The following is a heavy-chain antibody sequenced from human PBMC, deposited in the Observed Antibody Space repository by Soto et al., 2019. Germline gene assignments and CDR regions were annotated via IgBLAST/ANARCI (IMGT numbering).Heavy chain of an antibody. CDR1: GFTVSSNY. CDR2: IYSGGST. V-gene: IGHV3-53*01. D-gene: IGHD6-19*01. Sequence: GGSLRLSCAASGFTVSSNYMSWVRQAPGEGLEWVSVIYSGGSTYHADSVKGRFTISRDNSKNTLYLQMNSLRAEDTAVYYCARDGIAVAGTDDYYYGMDVWGQGTTVTVSS. J-gene: IGHJ6*02. CDR3: ARDGIAVAGTDDYYYGMDV.